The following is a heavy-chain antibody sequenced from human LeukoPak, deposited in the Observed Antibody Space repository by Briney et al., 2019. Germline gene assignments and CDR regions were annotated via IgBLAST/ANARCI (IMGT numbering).Heavy chain of an antibody. CDR3: ALAFRDSSGYYY. D-gene: IGHD3-22*01. V-gene: IGHV1-69*05. Sequence: SVKVSCKASGYTFTSYDINWVRQATGQGLEWMGWIIPIFGTANYAQKFQGRVTITTDESTSTAYMELSSLRSEDTAVYYCALAFRDSSGYYYWGQGTLVTVSS. CDR1: GYTFTSYD. J-gene: IGHJ4*02. CDR2: IIPIFGTA.